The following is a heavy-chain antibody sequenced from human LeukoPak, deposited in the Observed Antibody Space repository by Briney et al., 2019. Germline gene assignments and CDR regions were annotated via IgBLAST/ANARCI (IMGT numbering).Heavy chain of an antibody. D-gene: IGHD2-15*01. CDR1: GFTFSSYW. V-gene: IGHV3-53*01. J-gene: IGHJ4*02. Sequence: GGSLRLSCAASGFTFSSYWMSWVRQAPGKGLEWVSFIYSGGNTHYSDSVKGRFTISRDNSKNTLYLQMNSLRAEDTAIYYCARRAGEYSHPYDYWGQGTLVTVSS. CDR3: ARRAGEYSHPYDY. CDR2: IYSGGNT.